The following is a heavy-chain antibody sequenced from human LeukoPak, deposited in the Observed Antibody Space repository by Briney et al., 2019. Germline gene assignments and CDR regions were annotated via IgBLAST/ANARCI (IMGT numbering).Heavy chain of an antibody. V-gene: IGHV3-23*01. CDR2: ISGSGGST. J-gene: IGHJ5*02. CDR3: AKAGTPALLWFGFNWFDP. Sequence: GGSLRLSCAASGFSFSNYAISWVRQAPGKGLEWVSGISGSGGSTYYADSVKGRFTISRDDSKNTVDLQMNSLRADDTAVYYCAKAGTPALLWFGFNWFDPWGQGTLVTVSS. CDR1: GFSFSNYA. D-gene: IGHD3-10*01.